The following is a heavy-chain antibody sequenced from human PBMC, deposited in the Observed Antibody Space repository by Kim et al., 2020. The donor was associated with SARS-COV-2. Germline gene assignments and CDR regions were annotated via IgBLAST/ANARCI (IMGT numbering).Heavy chain of an antibody. CDR2: ISGSGGTT. D-gene: IGHD2-2*01. CDR1: GFIFSTYG. J-gene: IGHJ3*02. Sequence: GGSLRLSCAASGFIFSTYGVTWVRQAPGKGLDWVSSISGSGGTTFYGDSVKGRFTISRDNSKNTLYLQMSSLGVEDTAVYYCAKGRTTTWTLDAFDIWGQGTMVTISS. V-gene: IGHV3-23*01. CDR3: AKGRTTTWTLDAFDI.